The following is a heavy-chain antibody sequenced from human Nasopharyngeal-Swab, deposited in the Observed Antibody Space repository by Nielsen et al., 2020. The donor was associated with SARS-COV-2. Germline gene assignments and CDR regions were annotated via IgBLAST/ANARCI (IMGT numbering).Heavy chain of an antibody. CDR3: AREKRVAATNSY. CDR1: GFTFSSYS. CDR2: ISSSSTI. J-gene: IGHJ4*02. D-gene: IGHD2-15*01. Sequence: GGSLRLSCAASGFTFSSYSMNWVRQAPGKGLEWVSYISSSSTIYYADSVKGRFTISRDNAKNSLYLQMNSLRDEDTAVYYCAREKRVAATNSYWGQGTLVTVSS. V-gene: IGHV3-48*02.